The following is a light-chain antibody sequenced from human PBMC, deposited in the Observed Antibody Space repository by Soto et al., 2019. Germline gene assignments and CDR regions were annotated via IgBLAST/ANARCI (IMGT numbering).Light chain of an antibody. V-gene: IGKV3-20*01. J-gene: IGKJ3*01. CDR1: QSVNSNY. Sequence: EIVLTQSPGTLSLSPGERATLSCRASQSVNSNYLAWYQQKPGQAPRLLIYGASTRATGIPDRFSGSGSGTDFTLTISRLEPEDFAVYYCQQFGSSPRFTFGPGTKVDIK. CDR2: GAS. CDR3: QQFGSSPRFT.